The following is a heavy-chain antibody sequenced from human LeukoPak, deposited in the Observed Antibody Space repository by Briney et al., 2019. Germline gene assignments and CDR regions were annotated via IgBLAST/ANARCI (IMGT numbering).Heavy chain of an antibody. CDR1: GGTFSGYY. Sequence: SETLSLTCAASGGTFSGYYWSWIRQPPGKGLEWIGRIYYSGSTSYNPSLKSRVTISVDTSKNQFSLKLSSVTAADTAVYYCARHPCLDCYSDNWGQGNLVTVSS. V-gene: IGHV4-59*06. CDR3: ARHPCLDCYSDN. D-gene: IGHD2-21*02. CDR2: IYYSGST. J-gene: IGHJ4*02.